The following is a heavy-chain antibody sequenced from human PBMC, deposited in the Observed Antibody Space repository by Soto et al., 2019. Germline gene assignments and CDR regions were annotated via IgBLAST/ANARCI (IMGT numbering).Heavy chain of an antibody. J-gene: IGHJ4*02. CDR3: ASGDSPGPFDY. CDR1: GASISSYF. CDR2: IYNSGRT. V-gene: IGHV4-4*08. Sequence: QVQLQESGPGLVKPSETLSLTYTVSGASISSYFWSWIRQPPGKGLEWIGYIYNSGRTNYNPSLNMRATISVDTSKNQLSLKLTSVTASDTAVYYCASGDSPGPFDYWGQGTLVSVSS. D-gene: IGHD4-17*01.